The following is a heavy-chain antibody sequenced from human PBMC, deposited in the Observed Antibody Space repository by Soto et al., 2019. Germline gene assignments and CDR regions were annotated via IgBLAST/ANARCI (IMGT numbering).Heavy chain of an antibody. D-gene: IGHD3-16*01. CDR2: IYHSGST. CDR3: ERDEGWGTDGMDV. V-gene: IGHV4-38-2*02. J-gene: IGHJ6*02. CDR1: GYSISSGYY. Sequence: SETLSLTCAVSGYSISSGYYWGWIRQPPGKGLEWIGSIYHSGSTYYNPSLKSRVTISVDTSKNQFSLKLSSVTAADTAVYYCERDEGWGTDGMDVWGQGTTVTVSS.